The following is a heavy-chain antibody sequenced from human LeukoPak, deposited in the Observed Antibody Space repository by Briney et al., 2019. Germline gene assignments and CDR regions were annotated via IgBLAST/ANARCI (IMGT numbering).Heavy chain of an antibody. J-gene: IGHJ6*03. CDR2: ISSSGSTI. Sequence: GGSLRLSCAASGFTFSSYEMNWVRQAPGKGLEWVSYISSSGSTIYYADSVKGRFTISRDNAKNSLYLQMNSLRAEDTAVYYCARDQAVGDYLTLYYYYYMDVWGKGTTVTISS. CDR1: GFTFSSYE. CDR3: ARDQAVGDYLTLYYYYYMDV. D-gene: IGHD4-17*01. V-gene: IGHV3-48*03.